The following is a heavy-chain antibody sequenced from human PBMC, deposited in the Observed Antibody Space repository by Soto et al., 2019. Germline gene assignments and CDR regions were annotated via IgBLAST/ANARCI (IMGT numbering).Heavy chain of an antibody. CDR3: ASPFGFWSGDQLTQTYYYGMDV. V-gene: IGHV4-39*01. Sequence: SETLSLTCTVSGCSISSSSYYWGWIRQPPGKGLEWIGSIYYSGSTYYNPSLKSQVTISVDTSKNQFSLKLSSVTAADTAVYYCASPFGFWSGDQLTQTYYYGMDVWGQGTTVTVYS. CDR2: IYYSGST. CDR1: GCSISSSSYY. D-gene: IGHD3-3*01. J-gene: IGHJ6*02.